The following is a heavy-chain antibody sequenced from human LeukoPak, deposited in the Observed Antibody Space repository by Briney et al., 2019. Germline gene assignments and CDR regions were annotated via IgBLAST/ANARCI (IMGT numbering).Heavy chain of an antibody. CDR3: ARNNGMDV. CDR1: GFTLSNHW. V-gene: IGHV3-7*03. J-gene: IGHJ6*02. Sequence: GGSLRPSCAASGFTLSNHWMTWVRQVPGRGPEWVANVNRDGSETYYLDSVKGRFTISKDNAKNSLYLQMNSLRAEDTALYHCARNNGMDVWGRGTTVIVSS. CDR2: VNRDGSET.